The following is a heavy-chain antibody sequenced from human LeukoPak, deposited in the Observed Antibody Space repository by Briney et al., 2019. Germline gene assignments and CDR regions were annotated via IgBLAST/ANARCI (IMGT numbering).Heavy chain of an antibody. CDR3: ARLSAYYYGSFFYYYMDV. J-gene: IGHJ6*03. CDR1: GFTFSDYY. Sequence: GGSLRLSCAASGFTFSDYYMSWIRQAPGKGPEWVANIKQDESEKYTVDSVKGRFTISRGNAKNSVYLYMNSLRAEDTALYYCARLSAYYYGSFFYYYMDVWGKGTTVTVSS. V-gene: IGHV3-7*01. CDR2: IKQDESEK. D-gene: IGHD3-10*01.